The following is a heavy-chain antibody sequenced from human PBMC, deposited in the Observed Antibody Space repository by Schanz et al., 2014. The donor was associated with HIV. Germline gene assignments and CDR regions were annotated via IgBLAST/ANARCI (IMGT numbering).Heavy chain of an antibody. J-gene: IGHJ5*02. CDR3: ARVGYGGNSDWFDP. CDR2: IYYSGST. Sequence: QVQLQESGPGLVKPSETLSLTCTVSGGSISSYYWSWIRQPPGKGLEWIGYIYYSGSTNYNPSLKSRVTISVDTSKNQFSLKLSSVTAADTAVYYCARVGYGGNSDWFDPGGQGTLVTVSS. V-gene: IGHV4-59*01. CDR1: GGSISSYY. D-gene: IGHD2-21*02.